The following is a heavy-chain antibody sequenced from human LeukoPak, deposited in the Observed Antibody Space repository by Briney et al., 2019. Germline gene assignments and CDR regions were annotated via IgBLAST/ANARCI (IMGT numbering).Heavy chain of an antibody. J-gene: IGHJ2*01. CDR3: ARDRRPPIYGSGSYDHWYFDL. CDR1: GGSISSYY. D-gene: IGHD3-10*01. Sequence: PSETLSLTCTVSGGSISSYYWSWIRQPPGKGLEWIGYIYYSGSTNHNPSLKSRVTISVDTSKNQFSLKLSSVTVADTAVYYCARDRRPPIYGSGSYDHWYFDLWGRGTLVTVSS. V-gene: IGHV4-59*13. CDR2: IYYSGST.